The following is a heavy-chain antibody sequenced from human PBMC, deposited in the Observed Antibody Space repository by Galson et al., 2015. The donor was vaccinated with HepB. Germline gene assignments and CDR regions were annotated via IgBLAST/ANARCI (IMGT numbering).Heavy chain of an antibody. CDR2: ISAYNGNT. CDR1: GGTFSSYG. Sequence: SVKVSCKASGGTFSSYGISWVRQAPGQGLEWMGWISAYNGNTNYAQKLQGRVTMTTDTSTSTAYMELRSLKSDDTAVYYCARVGYDFWSGYSYYYYYYMDVWGKGTTVTVSS. D-gene: IGHD3-3*01. CDR3: ARVGYDFWSGYSYYYYYYMDV. V-gene: IGHV1-18*01. J-gene: IGHJ6*03.